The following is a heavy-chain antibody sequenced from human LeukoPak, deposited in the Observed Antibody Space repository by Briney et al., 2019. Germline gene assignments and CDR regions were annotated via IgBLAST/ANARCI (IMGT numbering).Heavy chain of an antibody. V-gene: IGHV4-59*08. J-gene: IGHJ6*03. CDR3: ARRRDGFQGVYYYYMDV. CDR2: IYYSGST. CDR1: GGSISSYY. D-gene: IGHD3-10*01. Sequence: SETLSLTCTVSGGSISSYYWSWIRQPPGKGLEWIGYIYYSGSTNYNPSLKSRVTISVDTSKNQFSLTLSSVTAADTAVYYCARRRDGFQGVYYYYMDVWGKGTTVTVSS.